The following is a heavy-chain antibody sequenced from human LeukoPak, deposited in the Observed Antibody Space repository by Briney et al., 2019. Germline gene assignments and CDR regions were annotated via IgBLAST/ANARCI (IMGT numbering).Heavy chain of an antibody. J-gene: IGHJ6*02. CDR3: AKDSYHWSEDYYYGMDV. CDR1: GFTFSSYA. Sequence: GGSLRLSCAASGFTFSSYAMSWVRQAPGKGLEWVSAISGSGGSTYYADSVKGRFTISRDNSKNTLYLQMNSLRAEDTALYYCAKDSYHWSEDYYYGMDVWGQGTTVTVS. D-gene: IGHD2-2*01. V-gene: IGHV3-23*01. CDR2: ISGSGGST.